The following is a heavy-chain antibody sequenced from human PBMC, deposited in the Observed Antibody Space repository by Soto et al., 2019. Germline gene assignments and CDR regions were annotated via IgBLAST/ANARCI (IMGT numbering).Heavy chain of an antibody. V-gene: IGHV1-69*13. Sequence: SVKVSCKASGGTFSSYAISWVRQAPGQGLEWMGGIIPIFGTANYAQKFQGRVTITADESTSTAYMELSSLRSEDTAVYYCARDHRYDSSGYYSGAGLFDYWGQGTLV. J-gene: IGHJ4*02. D-gene: IGHD3-22*01. CDR3: ARDHRYDSSGYYSGAGLFDY. CDR1: GGTFSSYA. CDR2: IIPIFGTA.